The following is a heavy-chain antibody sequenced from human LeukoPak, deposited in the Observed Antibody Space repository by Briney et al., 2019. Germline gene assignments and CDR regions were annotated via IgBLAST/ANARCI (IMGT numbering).Heavy chain of an antibody. D-gene: IGHD6-13*01. J-gene: IGHJ4*02. CDR1: GFTFSDYY. CDR2: ISSSGSTI. Sequence: GGSLRLSCAASGFTFSDYYMSWIRQAPGKGLEWVSYISSSGSTIYYADSVKGRFTISRDNVKNSVYLQMNSLRAEDTAVYSCARAVAAADSYWGRGTLVTVSS. V-gene: IGHV3-11*04. CDR3: ARAVAAADSY.